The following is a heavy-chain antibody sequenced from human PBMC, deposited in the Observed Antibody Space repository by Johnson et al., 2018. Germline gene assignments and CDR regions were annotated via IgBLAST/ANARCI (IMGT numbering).Heavy chain of an antibody. D-gene: IGHD2-8*01. V-gene: IGHV4-59*04. CDR2: INHSGSP. CDR1: GGSISSYY. J-gene: IGHJ6*03. Sequence: QVQLQESGPGLVKPSETLSLTCTVSGGSISSYYWSWIRQPPGKGLEWIGEINHSGSPNYNPSLKSRVPISVDTSKNQFSLRLGSVTAADTAVYYCAPDRLGGYCTNGVCDTAGYDYMDVWGKGTTVTVSS. CDR3: APDRLGGYCTNGVCDTAGYDYMDV.